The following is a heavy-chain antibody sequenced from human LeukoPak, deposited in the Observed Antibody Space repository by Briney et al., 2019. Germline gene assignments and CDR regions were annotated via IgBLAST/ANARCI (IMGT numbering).Heavy chain of an antibody. J-gene: IGHJ4*02. Sequence: GGSLRLSCAASGFTFSSLAMSWVRQAPGKGLEWVSAISGSGGSTYYADSVKGRFTISRDNSKNTLYLQMNSLRAEDTAVYYCARAAPYSSSWYYFDYWGQGTLVTVSS. CDR2: ISGSGGST. CDR1: GFTFSSLA. CDR3: ARAAPYSSSWYYFDY. D-gene: IGHD6-13*01. V-gene: IGHV3-23*01.